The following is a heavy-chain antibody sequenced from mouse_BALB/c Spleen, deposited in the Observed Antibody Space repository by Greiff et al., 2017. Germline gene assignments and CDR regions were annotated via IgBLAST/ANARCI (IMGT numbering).Heavy chain of an antibody. Sequence: EVQLQQSGAELVKPGASVKLSCTASGFNIKDIFMHWVKQRPEQGLEWIGWIDPANGNTKYDPKFQGKATITADTSSNTAYLQLSRLTSEETAVYYCARRIVYAMDDWGQGTSVTVSS. CDR2: IDPANGNT. V-gene: IGHV14-3*02. J-gene: IGHJ4*01. CDR3: ARRIVYAMDD. D-gene: IGHD2-5*01. CDR1: GFNIKDIF.